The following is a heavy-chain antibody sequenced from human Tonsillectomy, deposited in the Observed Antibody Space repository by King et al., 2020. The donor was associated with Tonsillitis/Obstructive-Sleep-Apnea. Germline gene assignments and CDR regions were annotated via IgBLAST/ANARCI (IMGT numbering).Heavy chain of an antibody. CDR2: IGYDGSTE. V-gene: IGHV3-33*01. D-gene: IGHD6-6*01. J-gene: IGHJ4*02. Sequence: VQLVESGGGAVQPGRSLRLSCAASGFSFSRFGMHWVRQAPGKGLEWVAVIGYDGSTEFYADSVKGRFTISRDNFKNTMYLQMNSLRADDTAVYYCARVFAPSSSSANSLDYWGQGALVTVSS. CDR3: ARVFAPSSSSANSLDY. CDR1: GFSFSRFG.